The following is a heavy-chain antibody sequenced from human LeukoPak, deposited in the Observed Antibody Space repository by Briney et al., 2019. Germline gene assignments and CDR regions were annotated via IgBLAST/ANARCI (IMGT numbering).Heavy chain of an antibody. CDR3: ARHYWNVEMATIGYAFDI. J-gene: IGHJ3*02. Sequence: SETLSLTCTVSGGSISIYYWSCIRQPPGKGLEWIGDIYYSWSTNYNPSLKSRVTISVDTSKNQFSLKLSSVPAADTAVYYCARHYWNVEMATIGYAFDIWGQGTMVTVSS. D-gene: IGHD5-24*01. V-gene: IGHV4-59*08. CDR1: GGSISIYY. CDR2: IYYSWST.